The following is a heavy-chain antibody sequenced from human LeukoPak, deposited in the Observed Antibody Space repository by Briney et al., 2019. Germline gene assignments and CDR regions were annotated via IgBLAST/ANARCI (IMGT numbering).Heavy chain of an antibody. D-gene: IGHD3-22*01. CDR3: ARDRGYAFDI. CDR1: GFTFSSYW. Sequence: GGSLGLSCAASGFTFSSYWMHWVRQAPGKGLMWVSLIKSDGSSRSYADSVKGRFTISRDNAKNTLYLQMNSLRAEDTAVYYCARDRGYAFDIWGQGTMVTVSS. J-gene: IGHJ3*02. CDR2: IKSDGSSR. V-gene: IGHV3-74*01.